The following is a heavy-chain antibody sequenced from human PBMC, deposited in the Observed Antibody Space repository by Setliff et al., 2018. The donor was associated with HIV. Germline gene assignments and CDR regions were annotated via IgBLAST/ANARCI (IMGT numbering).Heavy chain of an antibody. V-gene: IGHV4-38-2*02. CDR2: IHHSGNT. CDR3: AAASSWDPLLDY. Sequence: SETLSLTCTVSGYPISSGYYWGWIRQPPGRGLEWIGAIHHSGNTYYNPSLKSRVTISVDTSMDQFSLKLNSVTAADTAVYYCAAASSWDPLLDYWGQGTLVTVSS. CDR1: GYPISSGYY. D-gene: IGHD6-13*01. J-gene: IGHJ4*02.